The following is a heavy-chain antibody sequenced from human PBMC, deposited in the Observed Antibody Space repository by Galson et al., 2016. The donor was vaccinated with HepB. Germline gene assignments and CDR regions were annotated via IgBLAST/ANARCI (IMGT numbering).Heavy chain of an antibody. V-gene: IGHV3-30-3*01. D-gene: IGHD1-26*01. CDR1: GFTFSRST. J-gene: IGHJ4*02. CDR2: ISFHGNNK. CDR3: ARGATSGSYNFDY. Sequence: SLRLSCAASGFTFSRSTMHWVRQAPGKGLEWVAVISFHGNNKDYADSVKGRFTISRDSSQNTLYLQMNSLRAEDTAVYYCARGATSGSYNFDYWGQGTLATVSS.